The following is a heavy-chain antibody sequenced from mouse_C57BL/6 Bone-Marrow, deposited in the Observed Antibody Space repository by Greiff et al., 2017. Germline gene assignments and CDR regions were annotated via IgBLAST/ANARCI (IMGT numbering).Heavy chain of an antibody. D-gene: IGHD4-1*01. CDR3: ASRGRGAWFAY. Sequence: VTVVESGAELARPGASVKMSCKASGYTFTSYTMHWVKQRHGQGLEWIGYINPSSGYTKYNQKFKDKATLTADKSSSTAYMQLSSLASEDSAVYYCASRGRGAWFAYGGQGTLVTVSA. V-gene: IGHV1-4*01. J-gene: IGHJ3*01. CDR1: GYTFTSYT. CDR2: INPSSGYT.